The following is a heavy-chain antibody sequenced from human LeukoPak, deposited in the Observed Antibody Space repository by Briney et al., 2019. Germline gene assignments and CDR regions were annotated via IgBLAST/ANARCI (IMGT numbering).Heavy chain of an antibody. CDR1: GFTFRKYA. Sequence: PGGSLRLSCAASGFTFRKYAMSWVRQAPGKGLEWVSAISGNGGSTYYADSVKGRFTISRDNSKNTLYLQVSSLRAGDTAVYYCASRADCSSSTCLYYFDYWGQGTLVTVSS. D-gene: IGHD2-2*01. J-gene: IGHJ4*02. V-gene: IGHV3-23*01. CDR3: ASRADCSSSTCLYYFDY. CDR2: ISGNGGST.